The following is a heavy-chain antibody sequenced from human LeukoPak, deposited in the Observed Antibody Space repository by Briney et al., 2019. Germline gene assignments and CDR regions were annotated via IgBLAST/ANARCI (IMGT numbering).Heavy chain of an antibody. J-gene: IGHJ4*02. CDR3: AKGTRGSGTFYNDDY. Sequence: GSLRLSCAASGFTFSSYAMSWVRQAPGKGLEWVSTIGGSGAGTYYADSVKGRFTISRDNPKNTLYLQMNSLRAEDTAIYYCAKGTRGSGTFYNDDYWGQGTLVTVSS. CDR2: IGGSGAGT. V-gene: IGHV3-23*01. D-gene: IGHD3-10*01. CDR1: GFTFSSYA.